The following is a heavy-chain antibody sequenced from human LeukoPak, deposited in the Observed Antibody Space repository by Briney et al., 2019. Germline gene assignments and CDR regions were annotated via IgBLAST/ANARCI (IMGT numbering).Heavy chain of an antibody. Sequence: SETLSLTCTVSGGFISSYYWSWIRQPPGKGREWIGYIYYSGSTNYNPSLKSRVTISVDTSKNQFSLKLSSVTAADTAVYYCARADPPITIFGVVTPAPYFDYWGQGPLVTASS. J-gene: IGHJ4*02. V-gene: IGHV4-59*01. D-gene: IGHD3-3*01. CDR2: IYYSGST. CDR3: ARADPPITIFGVVTPAPYFDY. CDR1: GGFISSYY.